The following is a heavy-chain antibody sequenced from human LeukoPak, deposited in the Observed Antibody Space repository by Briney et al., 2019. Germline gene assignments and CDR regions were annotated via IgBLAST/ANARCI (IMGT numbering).Heavy chain of an antibody. J-gene: IGHJ3*02. Sequence: PGGSLRLSCAASGFTFSSYGMHWVRQAAGKGLEWVAFIRYDGSNKYYADSVKGRFTISRDNSKNTLYLQMNSLRAEDTAVYYCAKGLAARPLDAFDIWGQGTMVTV. D-gene: IGHD6-6*01. CDR2: IRYDGSNK. CDR3: AKGLAARPLDAFDI. CDR1: GFTFSSYG. V-gene: IGHV3-30*02.